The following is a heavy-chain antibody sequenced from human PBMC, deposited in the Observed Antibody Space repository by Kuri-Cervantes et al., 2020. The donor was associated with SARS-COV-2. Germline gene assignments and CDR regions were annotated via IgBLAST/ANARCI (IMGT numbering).Heavy chain of an antibody. CDR1: GYTFTSYG. V-gene: IGHV1-18*01. CDR3: AREIGTYYKYTMDV. Sequence: ASVKVSCKASGYTFTSYGINWVRQAPGQGLEWMGWISPNTGVTKYAQKFQGRVTMTIDTSTTTAYMEVRSLRSDDAAVYFCAREIGTYYKYTMDVWGQGTTGTVSS. D-gene: IGHD3-10*01. J-gene: IGHJ6*02. CDR2: ISPNTGVT.